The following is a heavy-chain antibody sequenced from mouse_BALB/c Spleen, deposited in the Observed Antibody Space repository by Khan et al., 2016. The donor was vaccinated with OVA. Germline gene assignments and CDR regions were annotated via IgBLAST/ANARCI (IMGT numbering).Heavy chain of an antibody. J-gene: IGHJ3*01. CDR2: INPSNGGT. Sequence: QVQLQQSGAELVKPGASVRLSCKASGYTFSSYYMYWVKQRPGQGLEWIGGINPSNGGTYFNENFKTKATLTVDKSSSTAYMQLSSLTSEDSAVFYCTRSGYANPFAYWGQGTLVTVSA. CDR1: GYTFSSYY. V-gene: IGHV1S81*02. D-gene: IGHD2-10*02. CDR3: TRSGYANPFAY.